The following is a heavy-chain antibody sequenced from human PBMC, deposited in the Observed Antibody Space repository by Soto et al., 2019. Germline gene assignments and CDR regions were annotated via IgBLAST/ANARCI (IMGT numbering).Heavy chain of an antibody. CDR2: IYYSGST. J-gene: IGHJ6*03. CDR3: ARVRVQPYYYYYMDV. D-gene: IGHD6-6*01. Sequence: PSETLSLTCTVSGVSISSYYWSWIRQPPGKGLEWIGYIYYSGSTNYNPSLKSRVTISVDTSKNQFSLKLSSVTAADTAVYYCARVRVQPYYYYYMDVWGKGTTVTVSS. V-gene: IGHV4-59*01. CDR1: GVSISSYY.